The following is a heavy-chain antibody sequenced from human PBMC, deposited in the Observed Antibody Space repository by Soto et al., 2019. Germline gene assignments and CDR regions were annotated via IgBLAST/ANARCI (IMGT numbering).Heavy chain of an antibody. J-gene: IGHJ6*02. CDR3: ARSQGSSTSLEIYYFYYYGMDV. V-gene: IGHV1-69*13. CDR2: IIPISGTA. Sequence: SAYVSCKAPRGGLTSYPLSWVPQAPGQGLEWMGGIIPISGTANYAQKFQGRVTITADESTSTAYMELSSLRSEDTAVYYCARSQGSSTSLEIYYFYYYGMDVWGQGTTVTSP. CDR1: RGGLTSYP. D-gene: IGHD2-2*01.